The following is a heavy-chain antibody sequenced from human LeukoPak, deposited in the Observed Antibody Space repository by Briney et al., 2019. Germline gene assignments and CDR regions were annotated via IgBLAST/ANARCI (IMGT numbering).Heavy chain of an antibody. V-gene: IGHV1-46*01. J-gene: IGHJ4*02. D-gene: IGHD3-22*01. Sequence: GASVKVSCKASGYTFTSYYMHWVRQAPGQGLEWMGIINPSGGSTSYAQKFQGRVTMTRDTSTSTVYMELSSLRSEDTAEYYCARAGDLHYYDSSGSDYWGQGTLVTVSS. CDR3: ARAGDLHYYDSSGSDY. CDR1: GYTFTSYY. CDR2: INPSGGST.